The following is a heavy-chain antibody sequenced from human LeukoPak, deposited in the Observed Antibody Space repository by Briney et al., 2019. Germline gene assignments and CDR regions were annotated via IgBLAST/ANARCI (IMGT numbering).Heavy chain of an antibody. V-gene: IGHV4-38-2*02. CDR2: IYHSGST. CDR1: GYSISSGYN. D-gene: IGHD2/OR15-2a*01. Sequence: SETLSLTCTVSGYSISSGYNWGWIRQPPGEGLEWIGSIYHSGSTYYNPSLKSRVTISVDTSMNHFSLKLTSVTAADTAVYYCARDNTGAFDIWGQGTMVTVSS. J-gene: IGHJ3*02. CDR3: ARDNTGAFDI.